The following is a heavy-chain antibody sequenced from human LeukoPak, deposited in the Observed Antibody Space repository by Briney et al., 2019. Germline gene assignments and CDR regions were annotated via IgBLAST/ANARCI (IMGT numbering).Heavy chain of an antibody. D-gene: IGHD3-10*01. CDR2: ISSSGSTI. CDR3: ARDDFGSSDAFDI. J-gene: IGHJ3*02. V-gene: IGHV3-48*03. CDR1: GFTFSSYE. Sequence: GGSLRLSCAASGFTFSSYEMNWVRQAPGKGLEGVSYISSSGSTIYYADSVKGRFTISRDNAKNSLYLQMNSLRAEDTAVYYCARDDFGSSDAFDIWGQGTMVTVSS.